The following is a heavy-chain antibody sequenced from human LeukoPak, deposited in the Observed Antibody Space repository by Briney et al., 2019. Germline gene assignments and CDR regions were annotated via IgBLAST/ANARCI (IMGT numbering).Heavy chain of an antibody. V-gene: IGHV1-2*02. J-gene: IGHJ4*02. CDR3: ASLATTTNYFDY. D-gene: IGHD5-12*01. CDR1: GYTFTGYY. Sequence: ASVKVSCKAFGYTFTGYYMHWVRQAPGQGLEWMGWINPNSGGTNYAQKFQGRVTMTRDTSISTAYMELSRLRSDDTAVYYCASLATTTNYFDYWGQGTLVTVSS. CDR2: INPNSGGT.